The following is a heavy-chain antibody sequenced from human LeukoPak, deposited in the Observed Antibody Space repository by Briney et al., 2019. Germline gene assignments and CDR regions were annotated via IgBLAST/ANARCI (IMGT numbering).Heavy chain of an antibody. D-gene: IGHD2-15*01. CDR2: INPGNGDT. CDR1: GYTFTNYA. V-gene: IGHV1-3*01. Sequence: GASVKVSCKGSGYTFTNYAIHWVRQGPGQSLEWLGWINPGNGDTKYSQDFQGRVTINTDTSAATAYVELNSLTSEDTAVYYCARDRWHCRVNCDSVYYFALDVWGQGTTVTVSS. J-gene: IGHJ6*02. CDR3: ARDRWHCRVNCDSVYYFALDV.